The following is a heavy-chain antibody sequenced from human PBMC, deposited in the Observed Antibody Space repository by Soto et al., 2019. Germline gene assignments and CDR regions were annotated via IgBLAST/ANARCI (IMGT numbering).Heavy chain of an antibody. Sequence: QVHLVESGGGVVQPGRSLRLSCATSGFTFSAYDMHWVRQAPGKGLEWVALISYDGSNKYYADSVKGRFTVSRDNSMDTLYLQLNSLRLEDTGVYYCAKRRYSSGWFAAGGIMDVWGQGTTVTVSS. V-gene: IGHV3-30*18. CDR1: GFTFSAYD. D-gene: IGHD6-19*01. J-gene: IGHJ6*02. CDR2: ISYDGSNK. CDR3: AKRRYSSGWFAAGGIMDV.